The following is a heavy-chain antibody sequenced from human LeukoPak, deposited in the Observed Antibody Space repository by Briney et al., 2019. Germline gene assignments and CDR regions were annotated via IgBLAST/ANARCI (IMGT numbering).Heavy chain of an antibody. Sequence: PGGSLRLSCAASGFTFSSYMMTWVRQAPGKGLEWVANIKPDGGEKFYVDSVRGRFTISRDNAKKSLFLQMSSLRAEDTAVYYCATNPRPIGGDRGHYFDYWGQGTLVAVSS. V-gene: IGHV3-7*01. CDR3: ATNPRPIGGDRGHYFDY. CDR1: GFTFSSYM. J-gene: IGHJ4*02. D-gene: IGHD1-26*01. CDR2: IKPDGGEK.